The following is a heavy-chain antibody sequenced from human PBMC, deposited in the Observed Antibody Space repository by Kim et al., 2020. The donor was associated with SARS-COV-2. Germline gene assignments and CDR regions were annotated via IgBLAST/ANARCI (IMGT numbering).Heavy chain of an antibody. CDR1: GFTFNNFP. Sequence: GGSLRLSCAASGFTFNNFPMLWVRQAPGKWLEWVAVISSDGSDKYYGDSVKGRFTISRDNSKNTLSLQTNSLRTEDTAVYYCARADKVGATYWFDPWGQGTLVTVSS. D-gene: IGHD1-26*01. V-gene: IGHV3-30*04. CDR3: ARADKVGATYWFDP. CDR2: ISSDGSDK. J-gene: IGHJ5*02.